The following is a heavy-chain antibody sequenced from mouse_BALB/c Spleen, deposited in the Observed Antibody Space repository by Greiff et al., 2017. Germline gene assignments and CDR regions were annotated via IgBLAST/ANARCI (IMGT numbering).Heavy chain of an antibody. J-gene: IGHJ2*01. D-gene: IGHD2-10*02. CDR1: GFSLTSYG. Sequence: QVQLKESGPGLVAPSQSLSITCTVSGFSLTSYGVHWVRQPPGKGLEWLGVIWAGGSTNYNSALMSRLSISKDNSKSQVFLKMNSLQTDDTAMYYCARGGYGNYLYYFDYWGQGTTRTVSS. CDR2: IWAGGST. V-gene: IGHV2-9*02. CDR3: ARGGYGNYLYYFDY.